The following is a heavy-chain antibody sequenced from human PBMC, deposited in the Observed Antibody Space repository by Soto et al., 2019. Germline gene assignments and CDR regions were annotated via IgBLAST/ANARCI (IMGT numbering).Heavy chain of an antibody. Sequence: EVQLLESGGGLVQPGGSLKLSCAASGFTFNNHAMTWVRQAPGKGLEWVSAMSSGVSTYYADSVKGRFTISRDNSKNALYLQMNNVRLGDTAVYYCARDYNGNRNFDYWGQGTLVTVSS. CDR1: GFTFNNHA. V-gene: IGHV3-23*01. D-gene: IGHD1-20*01. J-gene: IGHJ4*02. CDR2: MSSGVST. CDR3: ARDYNGNRNFDY.